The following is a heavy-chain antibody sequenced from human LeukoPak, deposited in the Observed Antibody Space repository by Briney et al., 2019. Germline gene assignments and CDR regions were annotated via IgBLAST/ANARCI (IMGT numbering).Heavy chain of an antibody. CDR3: ARAWRYTDWFDP. CDR1: GYTFTSYD. Sequence: ASVKVSCKASGYTFTSYDINWVRQATGQGLEWMGWMNPNSGNTGYAQKFQGRVTMTRNTSISTAYMELSSLRSDDTAVYYCARAWRYTDWFDPWGQGTLVTVPS. V-gene: IGHV1-8*01. D-gene: IGHD1-14*01. J-gene: IGHJ5*02. CDR2: MNPNSGNT.